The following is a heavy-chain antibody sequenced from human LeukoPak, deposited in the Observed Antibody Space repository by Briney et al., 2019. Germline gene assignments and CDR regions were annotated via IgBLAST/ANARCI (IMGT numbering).Heavy chain of an antibody. D-gene: IGHD6-25*01. Sequence: PGGSLRLSCAAPGLITDDYAIHWVRQAPGKGLEWVSLISCDGGSTFYADRVRGRFTVSRDNSKNSLSLQMSSLRSEDTALYFCVRESETSGWCDHWGQGTLVTVSS. J-gene: IGHJ5*02. CDR2: ISCDGGST. CDR1: GLITDDYA. V-gene: IGHV3-43*02. CDR3: VRESETSGWCDH.